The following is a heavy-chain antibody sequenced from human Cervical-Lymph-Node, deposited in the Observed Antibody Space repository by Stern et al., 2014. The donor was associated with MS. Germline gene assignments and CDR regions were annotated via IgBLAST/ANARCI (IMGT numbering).Heavy chain of an antibody. CDR3: ARDKGMFLR. CDR2: IYYRGST. CDR1: GGSITNYY. V-gene: IGHV4-59*01. D-gene: IGHD3-10*02. Sequence: QVQLVQSGPGLVKPLEILSLTCTVSGGSITNYYWSRIRPPPGKGMACIGYIYYRGSTNYNPSLKSRVPIPADTSKNQFSLKLSSVTAADTAVYYCARDKGMFLRWGQGTLVTVSS. J-gene: IGHJ4*01.